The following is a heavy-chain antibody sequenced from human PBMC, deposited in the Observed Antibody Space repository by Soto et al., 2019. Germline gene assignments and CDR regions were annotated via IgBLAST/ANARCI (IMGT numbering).Heavy chain of an antibody. D-gene: IGHD5-12*01. V-gene: IGHV3-23*01. CDR1: GFTFGTYA. CDR3: AKDRDIAYHLEGSFYYSGMDV. Sequence: QPGGSLRLSCAASGFTFGTYAMNWVRQAPGKGLEWVSTITDVGDPTYYADSVKGRFTISRDNSKNTLFLQMNSLRAEDTARYYCAKDRDIAYHLEGSFYYSGMDVWGQGTTVTVSS. CDR2: ITDVGDPT. J-gene: IGHJ6*02.